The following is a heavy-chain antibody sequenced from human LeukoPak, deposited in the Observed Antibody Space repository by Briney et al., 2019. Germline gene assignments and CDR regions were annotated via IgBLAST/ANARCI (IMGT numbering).Heavy chain of an antibody. CDR3: ARGKYYCSGDSCSPPFDY. D-gene: IGHD2-15*01. J-gene: IGHJ4*02. CDR1: GGSFSDFY. V-gene: IGHV4-34*01. CDR2: VDHTGGT. Sequence: SETLSLTCAVFGGSFSDFYWSWIRQTPGKGLEWIGEVDHTGGTKYNSSLKSRVTISVDTSKNQFSLKLSPVTAADTAVYYCARGKYYCSGDSCSPPFDYWGRGALVTVSS.